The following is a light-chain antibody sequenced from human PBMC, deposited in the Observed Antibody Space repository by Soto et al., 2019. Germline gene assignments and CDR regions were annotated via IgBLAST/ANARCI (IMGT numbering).Light chain of an antibody. CDR2: KAS. Sequence: DSPLTQYPATLSSSVGDRATITCRASQSVSSWLAWYQQKPGQAPKLLIYKASTWQTGVPARFSGSGYGTEFTLTISSLEPEDFAIYYCQQYERYPLTFGGGTRLEIK. CDR1: QSVSSW. CDR3: QQYERYPLT. J-gene: IGKJ4*01. V-gene: IGKV1-5*03.